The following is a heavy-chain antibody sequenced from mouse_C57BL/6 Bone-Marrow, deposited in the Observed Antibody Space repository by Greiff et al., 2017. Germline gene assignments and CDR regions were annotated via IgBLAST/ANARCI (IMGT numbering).Heavy chain of an antibody. CDR3: AESPLYYGSPFYYAMDY. J-gene: IGHJ4*01. CDR2: IWRGGST. V-gene: IGHV2-5*01. Sequence: QVQLQQSGPGLVQPSQSLSITCTVSGFSLTSYGVHWVRPSPGKGLEWLGVIWRGGSTDYNAAFMSRLSITKDNSKSQVFFKMNSLQADDTAIYYCAESPLYYGSPFYYAMDYWGQGTSVTVSS. D-gene: IGHD1-1*01. CDR1: GFSLTSYG.